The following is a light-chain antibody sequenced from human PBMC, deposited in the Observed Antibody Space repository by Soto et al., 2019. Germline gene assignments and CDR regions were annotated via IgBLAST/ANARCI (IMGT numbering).Light chain of an antibody. CDR1: QSVRSSH. Sequence: EIVLTQSPGTLSLSPGERATLSCRASQSVRSSHLAWYQQMPGQAPRLLIYGASTRATGIPGSFSGSGSGTEFTLTISSLQSEDFAFYYCQQYYNWPSFGQGTRLEIK. CDR2: GAS. CDR3: QQYYNWPS. V-gene: IGKV3-15*01. J-gene: IGKJ5*01.